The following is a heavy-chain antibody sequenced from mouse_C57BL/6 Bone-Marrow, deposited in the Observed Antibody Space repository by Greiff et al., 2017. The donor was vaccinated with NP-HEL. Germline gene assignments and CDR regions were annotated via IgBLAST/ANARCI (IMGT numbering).Heavy chain of an antibody. Sequence: EVQLQQSGPELVKPGASVKISCKASGYTFTDYYMNWVKQSHGKSLEWIGDINPNNGGTSYNQKFKGKATLTVDKSSSTAYMELRSLTSEDSAVSYCASPIPPVVAYYFDYWGQGTTLTVSS. D-gene: IGHD1-1*01. CDR1: GYTFTDYY. CDR3: ASPIPPVVAYYFDY. CDR2: INPNNGGT. J-gene: IGHJ2*01. V-gene: IGHV1-26*01.